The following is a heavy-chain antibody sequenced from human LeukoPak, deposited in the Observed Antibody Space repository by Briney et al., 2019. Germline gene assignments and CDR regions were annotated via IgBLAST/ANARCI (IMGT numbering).Heavy chain of an antibody. CDR2: INPNSGGT. CDR1: GYTFTGYY. J-gene: IGHJ4*02. V-gene: IGHV1-2*02. CDR3: ARDQSY. Sequence: ASVKVSCKASGYTFTGYYMHWVRQAPGQGLEWMGWINPNSGGTNYAQKFQGRVTITADESTSTAYMELSSLRSEDTAVYYCARDQSYWGQGTLVTVSS.